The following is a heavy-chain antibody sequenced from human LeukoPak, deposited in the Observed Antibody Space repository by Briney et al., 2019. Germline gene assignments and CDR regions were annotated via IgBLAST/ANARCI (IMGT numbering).Heavy chain of an antibody. Sequence: SETLSLTCIDPGGSISSYYWSWIRQPLGKGLEWIGYTYYSGTPNYAPSLKSRVTISLDTSKNQFSLKMSSVTAADTAVYYCARPVNYYDSGLVLGAFDIWGKRTMVTVFS. J-gene: IGHJ3*02. D-gene: IGHD3-22*01. CDR2: TYYSGTP. CDR3: ARPVNYYDSGLVLGAFDI. V-gene: IGHV4-59*08. CDR1: GGSISSYY.